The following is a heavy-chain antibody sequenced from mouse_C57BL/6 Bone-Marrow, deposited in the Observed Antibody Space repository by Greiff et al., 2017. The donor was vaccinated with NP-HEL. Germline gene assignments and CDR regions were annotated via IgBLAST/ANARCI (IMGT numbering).Heavy chain of an antibody. D-gene: IGHD3-2*02. CDR2: IRSKSNNYAT. J-gene: IGHJ3*01. CDR1: GFSFNTYA. V-gene: IGHV10-1*01. CDR3: VRQGGSSGFFAY. Sequence: EVKLEESGGGLVQPKGSLKLSCAASGFSFNTYAMNWVRQAPGKGLEWVARIRSKSNNYATYYADSVKDRFTISRDDSESMLYLQMNNLKTEDTAMYYCVRQGGSSGFFAYWGQGTLVTVSA.